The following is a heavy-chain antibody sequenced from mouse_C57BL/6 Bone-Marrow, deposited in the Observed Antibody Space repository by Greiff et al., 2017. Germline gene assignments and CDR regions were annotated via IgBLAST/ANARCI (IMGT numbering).Heavy chain of an antibody. J-gene: IGHJ2*01. CDR3: ARGDYGSSGYYFDY. D-gene: IGHD1-1*01. V-gene: IGHV1-61*01. Sequence: QVQLQQPGAELVRPGSSVKLSCKASGYTFTSYWMAWVKQRPGQGLEWIGNIYPSDSETHYNQKFKDKATLTVDKSSSTAYMQLSSLTSEDSAVYYCARGDYGSSGYYFDYWGQGTTLTVSS. CDR1: GYTFTSYW. CDR2: IYPSDSET.